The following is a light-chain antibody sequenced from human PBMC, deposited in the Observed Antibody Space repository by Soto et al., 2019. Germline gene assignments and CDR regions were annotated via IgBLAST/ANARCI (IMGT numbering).Light chain of an antibody. CDR3: QHYGSSPPIT. J-gene: IGKJ5*01. Sequence: ETVMTQSPATLSVSPGERATLSCRASQSVSSNLAWYQHKPGQAPRLLIYDASNRATGIPARFSGGGSGTDFTLTISRLEPEDFAVYYCQHYGSSPPITFGQGTRLEIK. CDR1: QSVSSN. V-gene: IGKV3-20*01. CDR2: DAS.